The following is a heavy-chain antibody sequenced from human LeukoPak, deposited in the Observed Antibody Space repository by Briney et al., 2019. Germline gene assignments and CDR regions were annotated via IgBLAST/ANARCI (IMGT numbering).Heavy chain of an antibody. Sequence: HTLSLTCAISEHRVASNSTAWNWIRQSPSRGLEWLGRTYYRSKWYNDYAVSVKSRITINPDTSKNQFSLQLNSVTPEDTAVYYCARTGGRSGWYGSDYWGQGTLVTVSS. CDR3: ARTGGRSGWYGSDY. CDR1: EHRVASNSTA. V-gene: IGHV6-1*01. CDR2: TYYRSKWYN. D-gene: IGHD6-19*01. J-gene: IGHJ4*02.